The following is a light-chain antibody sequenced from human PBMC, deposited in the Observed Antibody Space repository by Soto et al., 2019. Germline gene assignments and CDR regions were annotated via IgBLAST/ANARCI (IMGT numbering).Light chain of an antibody. CDR3: QQSYSTHGT. Sequence: DLQMTQSPSSLSASVGDRVTITCRASQSISSYLNWYQQKPGKAPKLLIYAASSLQSGVPSRFSGSGSVTDFTLTISSLQPEDFATYYCQQSYSTHGTFGQGTKVEIK. V-gene: IGKV1-39*01. J-gene: IGKJ1*01. CDR2: AAS. CDR1: QSISSY.